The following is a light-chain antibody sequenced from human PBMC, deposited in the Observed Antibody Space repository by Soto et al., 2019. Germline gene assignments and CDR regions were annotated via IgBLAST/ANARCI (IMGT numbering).Light chain of an antibody. CDR2: SDN. V-gene: IGLV1-44*01. J-gene: IGLJ1*01. CDR1: SSSIAGNT. Sequence: QPVLTQPPSASGTPGQRVTISCSGSSSSIAGNTVNWFQQLPGTAPKLLIYSDNHRPSGVPDRFSGSKSGTSASLAISGLQSEDEADYYCATWADSLKTYVFGAGTKLTVL. CDR3: ATWADSLKTYV.